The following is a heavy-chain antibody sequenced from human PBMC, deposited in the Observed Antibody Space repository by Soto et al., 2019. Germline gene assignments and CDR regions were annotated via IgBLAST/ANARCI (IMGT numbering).Heavy chain of an antibody. CDR2: MNPNSGNT. J-gene: IGHJ6*02. CDR3: ARGWLVHYYYGMDV. Sequence: GASVKVSCKASGYTFTSYDINWVRQATGQGLEWMGWMNPNSGNTGYAQKFQGRVTMTRNTSISTAYMELSSLRSEDTAVYYCARGWLVHYYYGMDVWGRGTTVTVSS. D-gene: IGHD6-19*01. CDR1: GYTFTSYD. V-gene: IGHV1-8*01.